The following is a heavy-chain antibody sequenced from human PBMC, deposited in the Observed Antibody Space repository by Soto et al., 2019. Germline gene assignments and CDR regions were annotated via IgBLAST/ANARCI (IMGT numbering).Heavy chain of an antibody. CDR3: ARGGVEPFDY. CDR2: ISDYGRV. V-gene: IGHV3-74*01. Sequence: EVQLVESGGGLVQSGGSLRLSCAASGFTFRNYWMHWVRQAPGKGLVWVSHISDYGRVIYADSVEGRFTISRDDAKSELYLQMSSLRLEDTAVYYCARGGVEPFDYWGQGALVTVSS. J-gene: IGHJ4*02. D-gene: IGHD3-3*01. CDR1: GFTFRNYW.